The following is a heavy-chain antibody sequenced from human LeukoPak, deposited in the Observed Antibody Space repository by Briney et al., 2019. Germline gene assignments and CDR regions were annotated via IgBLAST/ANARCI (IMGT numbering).Heavy chain of an antibody. CDR3: ARHRRDSSGYYYGDAFDI. Sequence: SETLSLTCTVSGGSISSYYWSWIRRPPGKGLEWIGYIYYSGSTNYNPSLKSRVTISVDTSKNQFSLKLSSVTAADTAVYYCARHRRDSSGYYYGDAFDIWGQGTMVTVSS. CDR2: IYYSGST. CDR1: GGSISSYY. J-gene: IGHJ3*02. D-gene: IGHD3-22*01. V-gene: IGHV4-59*08.